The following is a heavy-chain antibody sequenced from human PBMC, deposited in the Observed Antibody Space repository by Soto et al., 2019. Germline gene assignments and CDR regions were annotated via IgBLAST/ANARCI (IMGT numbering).Heavy chain of an antibody. CDR3: AGEPNYFDY. CDR1: GYTFTSYG. J-gene: IGHJ4*02. V-gene: IGHV1-18*01. CDR2: ISAYNGNT. Sequence: QVQLVQSGXXXXXXGASVKVSCKASGYTFTSYGISWVRQAPGQGLEWMGWISAYNGNTKYAQKLQGRVTMTADTSTRTAYMELRSLTSDDTAVYYCAGEPNYFDYWGQGTLVTVSS.